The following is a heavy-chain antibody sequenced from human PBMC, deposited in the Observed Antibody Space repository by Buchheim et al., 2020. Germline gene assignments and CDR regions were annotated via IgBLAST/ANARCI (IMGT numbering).Heavy chain of an antibody. D-gene: IGHD6-19*01. J-gene: IGHJ4*02. CDR2: INHSGST. CDR1: GGSFSDYY. CDR3: VRGKRGSGWTFDY. V-gene: IGHV4-34*01. Sequence: QVQLQQWGAGLLKPSETLSLTCAVYGGSFSDYYWSWIRQPPGKGLEWIGEINHSGSTNYNPSLKSRVTISVDTSKNQFSLKLSSVTAADTAVYYCVRGKRGSGWTFDYWGQGTL.